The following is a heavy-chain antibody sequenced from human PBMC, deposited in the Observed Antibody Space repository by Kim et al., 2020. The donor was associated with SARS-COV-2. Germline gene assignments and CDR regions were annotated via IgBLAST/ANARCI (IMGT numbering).Heavy chain of an antibody. J-gene: IGHJ6*02. CDR1: GCGVAGGW. D-gene: IGHD6-13*01. V-gene: IGHV5-10-1*01. CDR2: IDPSDSYT. CDR3: AMRSPGIAAAGTLSYYYYGMDV. Sequence: GESLKISCKGSGCGVAGGWISWVRQMPGKGLEWIGRIDPSDSYTNYSPSFQGHVTISADKSISTAYLQWSSLKASDTAMYYCAMRSPGIAAAGTLSYYYYGMDVWGQGNTVTVS.